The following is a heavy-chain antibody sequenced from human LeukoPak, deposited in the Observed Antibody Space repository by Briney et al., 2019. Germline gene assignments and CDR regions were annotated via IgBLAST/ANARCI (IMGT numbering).Heavy chain of an antibody. CDR1: GFTFRSYA. CDR3: AAACFGVDQYYYGMDV. Sequence: GGSLRLSCLASGFTFRSYAMNWVRQAPGKGLEWVSAISRSGGSTYSADSVKGRFTISRDTSKNTLYLQMNSLRAEDTAVYYCAAACFGVDQYYYGMDVWGQGTTVTVSS. V-gene: IGHV3-23*01. D-gene: IGHD3-3*01. J-gene: IGHJ6*02. CDR2: ISRSGGST.